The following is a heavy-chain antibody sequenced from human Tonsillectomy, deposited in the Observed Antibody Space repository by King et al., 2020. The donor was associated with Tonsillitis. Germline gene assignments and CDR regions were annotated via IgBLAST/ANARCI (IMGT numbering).Heavy chain of an antibody. CDR2: IYSGGNST. D-gene: IGHD6-19*01. V-gene: IGHV3-23*03. Sequence: VQLVESGGGLVQPGGSLRLSCAASGFTFSSYAMSWVRQAPGKGLEWVSIIYSGGNSTYYADSVKGRFTISRDNSKNTLYLQMNSLRAEDTAVYYCAKPVVGGWLDNNWFDPWGQGTLVTVSS. J-gene: IGHJ5*02. CDR3: AKPVVGGWLDNNWFDP. CDR1: GFTFSSYA.